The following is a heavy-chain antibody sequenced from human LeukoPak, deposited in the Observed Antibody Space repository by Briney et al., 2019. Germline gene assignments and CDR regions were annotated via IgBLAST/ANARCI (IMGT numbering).Heavy chain of an antibody. CDR3: ARGSDIVVVPAAIGFDP. Sequence: SQTLSLTCTVSGGSISSGGYYWSWIRQPPGEGLEWIGYIYHSGSTYYNPSLKSRVTISVDRSKNQFSLKLSSVTAADTAVYYCARGSDIVVVPAAIGFDPWGQGTLVIVSS. D-gene: IGHD2-2*02. CDR2: IYHSGST. V-gene: IGHV4-30-2*01. CDR1: GGSISSGGYY. J-gene: IGHJ5*02.